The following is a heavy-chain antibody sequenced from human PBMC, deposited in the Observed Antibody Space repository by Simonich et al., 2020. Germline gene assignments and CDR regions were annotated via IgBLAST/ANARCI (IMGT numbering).Heavy chain of an antibody. CDR1: GGSFSGYY. J-gene: IGHJ4*02. V-gene: IGHV4-34*01. CDR2: INHSGRT. D-gene: IGHD1-26*01. Sequence: QVQLQQWGAGLLKPSETLSLTCAVYGGSFSGYYWSWIRQPPGKGLEWIGEINHSGRTNYNPSLKSRVTISVDTSKNQCSLKLSSVTAADTAVYYCARGLIGGSYYYWGQGTLVTVSS. CDR3: ARGLIGGSYYY.